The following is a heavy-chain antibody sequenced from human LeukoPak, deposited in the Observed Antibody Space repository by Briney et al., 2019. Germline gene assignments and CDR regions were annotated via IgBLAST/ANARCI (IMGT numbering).Heavy chain of an antibody. CDR2: ISTSSSTI. CDR3: ARDYGVGGDYERYVDL. V-gene: IGHV3-48*01. CDR1: GFTFSNYS. Sequence: GGSLRLSCEASGFTFSNYSMNWVRQAPGKGLEWVSYISTSSSTIHYADFVKGRFTISRDSAQNSLFLQMNSLRAEDTAVYYCARDYGVGGDYERYVDLWGRGTLVTVS. J-gene: IGHJ2*01. D-gene: IGHD2-21*02.